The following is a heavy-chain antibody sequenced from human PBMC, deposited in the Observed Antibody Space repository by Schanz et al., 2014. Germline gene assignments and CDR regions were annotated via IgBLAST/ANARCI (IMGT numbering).Heavy chain of an antibody. CDR1: GFTVNTNH. D-gene: IGHD5-12*01. J-gene: IGHJ3*01. CDR2: MYINSGST. CDR3: ARDGGRDGYNLAFDV. Sequence: EVQLVESGGGLIQPGGSLRLSCAVSGFTVNTNHMSWVRQAPGKGLEWSSSMYINSGSTQYADSVKGRFIISRDSSKNTRFLQMNRLRAEDTAVYFCARDGGRDGYNLAFDVWGQGTLVTVSS. V-gene: IGHV3-53*01.